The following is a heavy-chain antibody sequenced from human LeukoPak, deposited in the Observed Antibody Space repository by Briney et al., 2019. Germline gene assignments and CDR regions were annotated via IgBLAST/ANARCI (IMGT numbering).Heavy chain of an antibody. CDR2: MSPNNGDT. D-gene: IGHD7-27*01. CDR1: GYTFTNYD. V-gene: IGHV1-8*01. Sequence: ASVKVSCKTSGYTFTNYDINWVRQATGQGLEWLGWMSPNNGDTGYAQKFQGRVTMTRDTSTNTAYMELSGLTSEDTAVYYCARNPPRTGDFNSWGQGALVTVSS. CDR3: ARNPPRTGDFNS. J-gene: IGHJ4*02.